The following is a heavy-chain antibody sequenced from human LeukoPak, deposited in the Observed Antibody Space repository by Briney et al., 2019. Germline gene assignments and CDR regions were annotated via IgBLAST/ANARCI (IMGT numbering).Heavy chain of an antibody. V-gene: IGHV3-30-3*01. D-gene: IGHD4-17*01. CDR1: GFTFSSYA. J-gene: IGHJ5*02. CDR2: ISYDGSNK. Sequence: GRSLRLSCAASGFTFSSYAMHWVRQAPGKGLEWVAVISYDGSNKYYADSVKGRFTISRDNSKNTLYLQMNSLTAEDTAVYHCALDLYGSWGQGTLVTVSS. CDR3: ALDLYGS.